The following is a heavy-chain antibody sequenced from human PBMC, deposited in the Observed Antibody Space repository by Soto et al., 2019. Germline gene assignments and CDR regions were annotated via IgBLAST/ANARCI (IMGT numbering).Heavy chain of an antibody. CDR3: ATGGIYFDS. J-gene: IGHJ4*02. CDR2: ISTSGSPA. V-gene: IGHV3-11*01. Sequence: PGGSLRLSCTVSGFAFRHNYLTWIRQAPGKGLEWLSYISTSGSPAYYADSVKGRFTISTDSAKKSLYLQMDSLRAEDTGVYYCATGGIYFDSWGQGTLVTVSS. CDR1: GFAFRHNY.